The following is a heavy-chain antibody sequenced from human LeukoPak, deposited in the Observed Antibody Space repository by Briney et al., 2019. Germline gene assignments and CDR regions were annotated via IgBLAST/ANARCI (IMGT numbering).Heavy chain of an antibody. V-gene: IGHV4-39*01. J-gene: IGHJ4*02. D-gene: IGHD3-22*01. CDR3: ARLAGYFYDSSGYPKPSSLIDF. CDR1: GGSLSSTNYY. Sequence: PSETLSLTCTVTGGSLSSTNYYWGWTRHPPGKGLECIGPIYYSGSTYYSPSLKSRVTISVDTSKNQFSLKLSSVTAADTAMYYCARLAGYFYDSSGYPKPSSLIDFWGQGTLVTVSS. CDR2: IYYSGST.